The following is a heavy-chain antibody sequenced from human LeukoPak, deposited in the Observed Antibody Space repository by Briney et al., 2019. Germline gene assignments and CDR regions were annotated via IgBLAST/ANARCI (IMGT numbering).Heavy chain of an antibody. Sequence: PGGSLRLSCAASGFTFRHNAMSWVRQAPGKGLEWVSAIGASGGRTNYADSVKGRFTISRDNSKNTLYLQMNSLRAEDTAVYYCAKEYSGYDFDYWGQGNLVTVSS. J-gene: IGHJ4*02. V-gene: IGHV3-23*01. CDR1: GFTFRHNA. CDR3: AKEYSGYDFDY. D-gene: IGHD5-12*01. CDR2: IGASGGRT.